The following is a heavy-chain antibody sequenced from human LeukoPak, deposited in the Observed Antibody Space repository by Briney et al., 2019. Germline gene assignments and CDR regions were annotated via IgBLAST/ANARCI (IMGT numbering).Heavy chain of an antibody. CDR1: GGSISSYY. V-gene: IGHV4-59*01. D-gene: IGHD3-16*02. CDR3: AREVRDYVWGSYRPVPKYYFDY. CDR2: IYYSGST. J-gene: IGHJ4*02. Sequence: KPSETLSLTCTVSGGSISSYYWSWIRQPPGKGLEWIGYIYYSGSTNYNPSLKSRVTISVDTSKNQFSLKRSSVTAADTAVYYCAREVRDYVWGSYRPVPKYYFDYWGQGTLVTVPS.